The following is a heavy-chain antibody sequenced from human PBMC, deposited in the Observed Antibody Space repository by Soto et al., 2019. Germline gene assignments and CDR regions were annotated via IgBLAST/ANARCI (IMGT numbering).Heavy chain of an antibody. Sequence: PSETLSLTCAVYGGSFSGYYWSWIRQPPGKGLEWIGEINHSGSTNYNPSLKSRVTISVDTSKNQFSLKLSSVTAADTAVYYCARGIKYDFWSGYRCDYWGQGTLVTVSS. CDR3: ARGIKYDFWSGYRCDY. V-gene: IGHV4-34*01. J-gene: IGHJ4*02. CDR1: GGSFSGYY. CDR2: INHSGST. D-gene: IGHD3-3*01.